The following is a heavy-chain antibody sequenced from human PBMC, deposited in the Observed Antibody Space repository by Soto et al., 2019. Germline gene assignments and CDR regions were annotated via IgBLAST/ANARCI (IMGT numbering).Heavy chain of an antibody. CDR1: GFTLSNAW. Sequence: EVSLRLSCAASGFTLSNAWMSWVRQAPGKGLGWVGRLKSKTAGVTTDYADTVNGKVTISGDDSKNTLYPPMNSLKTEDTAVYYCTTVGLPTSNDDLWVPRPEYYYYGMDVCGQGTTVTVSS. CDR2: LKSKTAGVTT. V-gene: IGHV3-15*01. D-gene: IGHD3-3*01. J-gene: IGHJ6*02. CDR3: TTVGLPTSNDDLWVPRPEYYYYGMDV.